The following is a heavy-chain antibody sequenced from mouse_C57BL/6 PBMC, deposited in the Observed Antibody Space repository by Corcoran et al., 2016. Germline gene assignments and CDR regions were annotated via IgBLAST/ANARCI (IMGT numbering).Heavy chain of an antibody. D-gene: IGHD1-1*01. Sequence: QVQLQQSGPELVKPGASVKISCKASGYTFTDYYINWVKQRPGQGLEWIGWIFPGSGSTYYNEKFKGKATLTVDKSSSTAYMLLSILTSEDSAVYFCASKDYGSSYVFAYWGQGTLVTVSA. J-gene: IGHJ3*01. CDR3: ASKDYGSSYVFAY. V-gene: IGHV1-75*01. CDR2: IFPGSGST. CDR1: GYTFTDYY.